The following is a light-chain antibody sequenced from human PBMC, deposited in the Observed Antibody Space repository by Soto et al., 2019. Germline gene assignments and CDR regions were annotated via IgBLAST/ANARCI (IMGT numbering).Light chain of an antibody. CDR1: SGSVFTSYY. J-gene: IGLJ3*02. V-gene: IGLV8-61*01. Sequence: QTVVTQEPSFSVSPGRTVTLTCGLSSGSVFTSYYPSWYQQTPGQAPRTLIYSTNTRSSGVPDRFSGSILGNKAALTITGAQADYESDYYCVLYMGSGIWVFGGGTKLTVL. CDR2: STN. CDR3: VLYMGSGIWV.